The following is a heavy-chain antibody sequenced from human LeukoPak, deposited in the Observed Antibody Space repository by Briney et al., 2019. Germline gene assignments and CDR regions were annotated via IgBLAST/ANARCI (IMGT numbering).Heavy chain of an antibody. V-gene: IGHV3-7*01. CDR2: INPDGSVK. CDR3: ASGSHCDF. J-gene: IGHJ4*02. CDR1: GFTFSSNW. Sequence: GGSLRLSCAASGFTFSSNWMSWVRQVPGKGLEWVANINPDGSVKQYAQSVKGRFTISRDNTRNSLDLQMSSLRAEDTAVYYCASGSHCDFWGQGTLVSVSS.